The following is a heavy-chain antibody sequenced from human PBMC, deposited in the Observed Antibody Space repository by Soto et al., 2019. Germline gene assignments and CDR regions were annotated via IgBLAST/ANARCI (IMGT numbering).Heavy chain of an antibody. D-gene: IGHD3-22*01. CDR1: GGSFSGYY. CDR2: INHSGST. J-gene: IGHJ6*02. CDR3: ARGGYYYDSSGYYTNPHYYYGMDV. Sequence: SETLSLTCAVYGGSFSGYYWSWIRQPPGKGLEWIEEINHSGSTNYNPSLKSRVTISVDTSKNQFSLKLSSVTAADTAVYYCARGGYYYDSSGYYTNPHYYYGMDVWGQGTTVTVSS. V-gene: IGHV4-34*01.